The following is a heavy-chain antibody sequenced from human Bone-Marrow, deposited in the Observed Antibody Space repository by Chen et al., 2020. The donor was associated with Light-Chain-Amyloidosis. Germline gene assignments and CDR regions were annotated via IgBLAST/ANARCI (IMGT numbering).Heavy chain of an antibody. J-gene: IGHJ4*02. CDR3: ARGAGDIVGADWLDY. Sequence: QVQLVESGGGVVQPGRSLRLSCAAPGFTFSSYPMHWVRQAPDKGLEWVAVISYDGSNNFYADSVKGRFTISRDNSKNTLFLQMNSLRAEDMAVYYCARGAGDIVGADWLDYWGQGTLVTVSS. CDR2: ISYDGSNN. D-gene: IGHD1-26*01. V-gene: IGHV3-30-3*01. CDR1: GFTFSSYP.